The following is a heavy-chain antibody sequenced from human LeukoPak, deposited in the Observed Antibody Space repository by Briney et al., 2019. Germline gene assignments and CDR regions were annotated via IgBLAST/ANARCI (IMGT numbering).Heavy chain of an antibody. V-gene: IGHV3-30*18. D-gene: IGHD2-15*01. CDR3: AKDGNYGRHCSGGSCYSVNFDY. CDR2: ISYDGSNK. CDR1: GFTFSSYG. Sequence: GGSLRLSCAASGFTFSSYGMHWVRQAPGKGLEWVAVISYDGSNKYYADSVKGRFTFSRDNSKNTLYLQMNSLRAEDTAVYYCAKDGNYGRHCSGGSCYSVNFDYWGQGTLVTVSS. J-gene: IGHJ4*02.